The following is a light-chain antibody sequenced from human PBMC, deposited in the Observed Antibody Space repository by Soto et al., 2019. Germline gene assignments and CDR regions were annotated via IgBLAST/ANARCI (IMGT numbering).Light chain of an antibody. CDR1: QSVSSSD. CDR2: SAS. V-gene: IGKV3-20*01. CDR3: QQYNSLWT. J-gene: IGKJ1*01. Sequence: IVLTQSPGTLSLSPGERATLSCRASQSVSSSDLAWYQQKPGQAPRLLIYSASSRATGIPDRFSGSGSGTEFTLTISNLQPDDFATYYCQQYNSLWTFGQGTKVEIK.